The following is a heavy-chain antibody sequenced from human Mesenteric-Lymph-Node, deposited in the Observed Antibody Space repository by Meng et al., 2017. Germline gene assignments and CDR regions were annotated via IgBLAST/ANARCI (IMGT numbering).Heavy chain of an antibody. Sequence: GSLRLSCAVSGYSISSGYYWGWIRQPPGKGLEWIGSIYHSGSTYYNPSLKSRVTISVDTSKNQFSLKLSSVTAADTAVYYCARDEGTGTFDYWGQGTLVTVSS. D-gene: IGHD3-10*01. CDR2: IYHSGST. CDR3: ARDEGTGTFDY. J-gene: IGHJ4*02. V-gene: IGHV4-38-2*02. CDR1: GYSISSGYY.